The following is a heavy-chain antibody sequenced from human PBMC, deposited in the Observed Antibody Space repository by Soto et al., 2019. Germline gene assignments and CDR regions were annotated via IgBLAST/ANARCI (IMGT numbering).Heavy chain of an antibody. D-gene: IGHD2-2*02. J-gene: IGHJ6*02. CDR1: GGSISSYY. Sequence: SETLSLTCTVSGGSISSYYWSWIRQPAGKGLEWIGRIYTSGSTNYNPSLKSRVTMSVDTSKNQFSLKLSSVTAADTAVYYCARDCSSTSCYKQYGMDVWGQGTTVTVSS. CDR2: IYTSGST. V-gene: IGHV4-4*07. CDR3: ARDCSSTSCYKQYGMDV.